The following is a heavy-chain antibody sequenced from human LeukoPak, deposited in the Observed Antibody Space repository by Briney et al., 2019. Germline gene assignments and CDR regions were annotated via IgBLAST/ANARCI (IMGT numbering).Heavy chain of an antibody. J-gene: IGHJ5*02. CDR3: ARDNLMITFGGVIGGFDP. CDR1: GGSISSYY. CDR2: IYYSGST. Sequence: SETLSLTCTVSGGSISSYYWSWIRQPPGKGLEWIGYIYYSGSTNYSPSLKSRVTISVDTSKNQFSLKLSSVTAADTAVYYCARDNLMITFGGVIGGFDPWGQGTLVTVSS. V-gene: IGHV4-59*01. D-gene: IGHD3-16*02.